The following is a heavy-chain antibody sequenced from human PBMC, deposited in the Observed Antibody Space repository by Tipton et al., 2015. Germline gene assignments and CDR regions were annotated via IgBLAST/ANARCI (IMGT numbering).Heavy chain of an antibody. V-gene: IGHV5-51*01. CDR2: IYPGDSDT. J-gene: IGHJ4*02. CDR3: ARFADGGYDYFDY. CDR1: GYSFSTYW. Sequence: VQLVQSGAEVKKPGESLKISCKGSGYSFSTYWIGWVRQMPGKGLEWMGIIYPGDSDTRYSPSFQGQVTISADKSISTAYLQWGSLKASDTAMYYWARFADGGYDYFDYWGQGTLVTVSS. D-gene: IGHD5-12*01.